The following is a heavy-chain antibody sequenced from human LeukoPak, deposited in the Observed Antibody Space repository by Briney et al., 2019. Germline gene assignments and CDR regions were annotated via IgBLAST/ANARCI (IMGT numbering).Heavy chain of an antibody. CDR1: GFTFSSYG. CDR2: IWYDGSNK. CDR3: ARGGVRGVYFDY. D-gene: IGHD3-10*01. J-gene: IGHJ4*02. Sequence: PGRSLRLSCAASGFTFSSYGMHWVRQAPGKGLEWVAVIWYDGSNKYYADSVKGRFTISRDNSKNTLYLQMNSLGAEDTAVYYCARGGVRGVYFDYWGQGTLVTVSS. V-gene: IGHV3-33*01.